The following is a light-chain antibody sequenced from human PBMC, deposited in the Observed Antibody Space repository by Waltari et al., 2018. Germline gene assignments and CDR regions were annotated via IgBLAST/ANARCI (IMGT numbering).Light chain of an antibody. Sequence: QSALTQPASVSGSPGQSITISCTGTSRDVGSYNYVSWHQQHPGNAPTLMLYDVSQRPSGVSNRFSGSKSGNTASLTISGLQAEDEADYYCSSYSSSSLLVFGGGTKVTVL. CDR1: SRDVGSYNY. CDR3: SSYSSSSLLV. V-gene: IGLV2-14*03. CDR2: DVS. J-gene: IGLJ2*01.